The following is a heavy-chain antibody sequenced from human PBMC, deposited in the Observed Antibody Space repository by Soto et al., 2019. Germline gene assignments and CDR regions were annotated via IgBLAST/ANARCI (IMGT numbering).Heavy chain of an antibody. V-gene: IGHV4-34*01. CDR1: GGSFSGHY. J-gene: IGHJ5*02. Sequence: PSETLSLTCAVYGGSFSGHYWSWIRQPPGKGLEWIGEINHSGGTSYNPSLKSRVTISVDTSKNQFSLQLNSVTPEDTAVYYCARDRWGLRELSWFDPWGQGTLVTVSS. CDR3: ARDRWGLRELSWFDP. D-gene: IGHD3-16*01. CDR2: INHSGGT.